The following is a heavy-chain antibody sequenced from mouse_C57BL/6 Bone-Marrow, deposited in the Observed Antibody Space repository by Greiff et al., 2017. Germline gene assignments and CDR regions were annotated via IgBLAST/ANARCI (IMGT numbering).Heavy chain of an antibody. J-gene: IGHJ3*01. CDR2: IYPGDGDT. Sequence: QVQLQQSGPELVKPGASVKISCTASGYAFSSSWMNWVKQRPGKGLEWIGRIYPGDGDTNYNGKFKGKATLTADKSSSTAYMQLSSLTSEDSAVYFCARQGGYSCAYWGQGTLVTVSA. CDR1: GYAFSSSW. D-gene: IGHD2-3*01. V-gene: IGHV1-82*01. CDR3: ARQGGYSCAY.